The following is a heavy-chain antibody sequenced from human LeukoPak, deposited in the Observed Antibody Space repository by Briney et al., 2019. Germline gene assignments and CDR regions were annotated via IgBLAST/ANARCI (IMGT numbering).Heavy chain of an antibody. CDR3: ARSVGGTDV. CDR2: INVDGSTT. V-gene: IGHV3-74*01. Sequence: PGGSLRLSCAASGFTFSYSWMHWVRQAPGKGLVWVSRINVDGSTTNYADAVKGRFTISRDNAKNTLYLQMNSLRAEGTAVYYCARSVGGTDVWGQGTTVTVSS. J-gene: IGHJ6*02. CDR1: GFTFSYSW.